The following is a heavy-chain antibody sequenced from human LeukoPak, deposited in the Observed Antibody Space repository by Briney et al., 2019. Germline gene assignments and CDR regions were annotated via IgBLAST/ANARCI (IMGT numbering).Heavy chain of an antibody. CDR3: ARGRGLDY. CDR2: IYPGDSET. Sequence: GESLKISCTGSGYYFTNNWIGLLRQMPGKGPEWMGIIYPGDSETRYSPSFQGQVTISADKSISTAYLQWSSLKASDTAMYYCARGRGLDYWGQGTLVTVSS. CDR1: GYYFTNNW. J-gene: IGHJ4*02. D-gene: IGHD3-10*01. V-gene: IGHV5-51*01.